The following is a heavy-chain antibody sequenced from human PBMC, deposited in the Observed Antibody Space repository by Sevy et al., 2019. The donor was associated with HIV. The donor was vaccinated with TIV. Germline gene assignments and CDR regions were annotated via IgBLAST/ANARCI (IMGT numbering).Heavy chain of an antibody. CDR2: ISGSGGST. CDR3: AKSIVVVVAATQSPFDY. Sequence: GGSLRLSCAASGFTFSSYAMSWVRQAPGKGLEWVSAISGSGGSTYYADSVKGRFTISRDNSKNTLYLQMNSLRAEDMAVYYCAKSIVVVVAATQSPFDYWGQGTLVTVSS. CDR1: GFTFSSYA. D-gene: IGHD2-15*01. J-gene: IGHJ4*02. V-gene: IGHV3-23*01.